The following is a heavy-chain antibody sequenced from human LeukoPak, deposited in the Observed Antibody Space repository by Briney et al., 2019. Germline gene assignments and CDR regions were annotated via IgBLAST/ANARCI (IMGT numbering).Heavy chain of an antibody. J-gene: IGHJ4*02. V-gene: IGHV3-21*01. Sequence: GGSLRLSCAASGFTFSSYSMNWVRQAPGKGLEWVSSISSSSSYIYYADSVKGRFTISRDNAENSLYLQMNSLRAEDTAVYYCARVGRDGYNLYFDYWGQGTLVTVSS. CDR3: ARVGRDGYNLYFDY. CDR2: ISSSSSYI. CDR1: GFTFSSYS. D-gene: IGHD5-24*01.